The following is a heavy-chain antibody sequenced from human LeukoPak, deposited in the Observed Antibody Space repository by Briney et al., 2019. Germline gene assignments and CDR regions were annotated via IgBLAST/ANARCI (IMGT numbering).Heavy chain of an antibody. CDR2: ISSSSSYI. J-gene: IGHJ4*02. CDR1: GFTFSSYS. V-gene: IGHV3-21*01. CDR3: ARATGKYSSSSMLASLDYFDC. D-gene: IGHD6-6*01. Sequence: AGGSLRLSCAASGFTFSSYSMNWVRQAPGKGLEWVSSISSSSSYIYYADSVKGRFTISRDNAKNSLYLQMNSLRAEDTAVYYCARATGKYSSSSMLASLDYFDCWGQGTLVTVSS.